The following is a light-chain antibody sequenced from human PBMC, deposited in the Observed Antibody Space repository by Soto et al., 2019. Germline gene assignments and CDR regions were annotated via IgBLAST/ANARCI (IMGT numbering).Light chain of an antibody. Sequence: EIVLTQSPVTLSLSPGEIATLSFRASQSVGSSHLAWYQQKPGQAPRLLIYGASSRATGIPDRFSGSGSGTHFTLTISRLEPEDFAVYYCQQYGSAPWTFGQGTKVDI. CDR1: QSVGSSH. CDR3: QQYGSAPWT. CDR2: GAS. J-gene: IGKJ1*01. V-gene: IGKV3-20*01.